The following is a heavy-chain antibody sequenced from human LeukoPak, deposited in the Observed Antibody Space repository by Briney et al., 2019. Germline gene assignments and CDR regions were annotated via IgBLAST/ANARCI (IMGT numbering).Heavy chain of an antibody. CDR2: INHSGST. J-gene: IGHJ4*02. Sequence: SETLSLTCAVYGGSFSGYYWSWIRQPPGKGLEWIGEINHSGSTNYNPSLKSRVTISVDTSKNQFSLKLSSVTAADTAVYYCARVRRRAMVHFDYWGQGTLVTVSS. CDR1: GGSFSGYY. D-gene: IGHD5-18*01. V-gene: IGHV4-34*01. CDR3: ARVRRRAMVHFDY.